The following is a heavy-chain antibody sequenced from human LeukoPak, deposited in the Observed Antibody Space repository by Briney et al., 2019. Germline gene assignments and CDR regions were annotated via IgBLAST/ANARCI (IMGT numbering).Heavy chain of an antibody. CDR1: GFSFSTSW. J-gene: IGHJ4*02. V-gene: IGHV3-74*01. CDR2: INSDGRRV. D-gene: IGHD5-18*01. CDR3: AKDHVDTGFDY. Sequence: GGSLRLSCAASGFSFSTSWMHWARQTPGKGLAWVSHINSDGRRVNYADAVMGRFTISRDNANNMLYLQMNSLRPEDTAIYYCAKDHVDTGFDYWGQGTLVTVSS.